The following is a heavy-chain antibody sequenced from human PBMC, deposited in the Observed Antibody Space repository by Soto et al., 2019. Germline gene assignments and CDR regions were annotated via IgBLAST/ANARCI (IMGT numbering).Heavy chain of an antibody. Sequence: RGESLKISCKGSGYSFTSYWISWVRQMPGKGLEWMGRIDPSDSYTNYSPSFQGHVTISADKSISTAYLQWSSLKASDTAMYYCARHFTSQAVAGTFDYWGQGTLVTVSS. J-gene: IGHJ4*02. CDR3: ARHFTSQAVAGTFDY. D-gene: IGHD6-19*01. V-gene: IGHV5-10-1*01. CDR2: IDPSDSYT. CDR1: GYSFTSYW.